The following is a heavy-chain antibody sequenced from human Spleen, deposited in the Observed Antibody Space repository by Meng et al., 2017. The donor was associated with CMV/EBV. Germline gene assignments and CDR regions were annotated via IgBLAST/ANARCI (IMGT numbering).Heavy chain of an antibody. V-gene: IGHV1-2*02. Sequence: KASGYTFTGYYMHWVRQAPGQGLEWMGWINPNSGGTKYAQKFQGRVTMTRDTSISTAYMELSRLRSDDTAVYYCARSPIRFLEWFDYWGQGTLVTVSS. CDR2: INPNSGGT. CDR3: ARSPIRFLEWFDY. J-gene: IGHJ4*02. D-gene: IGHD3-3*01. CDR1: GYTFTGYY.